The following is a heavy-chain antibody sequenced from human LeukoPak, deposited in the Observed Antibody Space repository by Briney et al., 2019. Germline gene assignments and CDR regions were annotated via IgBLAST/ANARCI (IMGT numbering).Heavy chain of an antibody. D-gene: IGHD6-6*01. Sequence: SGTLSLTCAVSGGSISSSNRWSWVRQPLGKGLEWIGEIYHSGSTNYNPSLKSRVTILVDTSKNQFSLNLSSVTAADTAVYYCARGSSSEWFDPWGQGTLVTVSS. V-gene: IGHV4-4*02. CDR3: ARGSSSEWFDP. CDR2: IYHSGST. J-gene: IGHJ5*02. CDR1: GGSISSSNR.